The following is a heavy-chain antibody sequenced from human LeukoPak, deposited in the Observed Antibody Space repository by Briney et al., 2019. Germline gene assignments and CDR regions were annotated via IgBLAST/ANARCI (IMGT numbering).Heavy chain of an antibody. Sequence: SETLPLTCTVSGGSISTYYWSWIRQSPGKGLEWIGYIYYSGSTNYNPSLKSRVTISVDTSRNQFSLKLSSVTAADTAVYYCARGTLAYYFDCWGQGTLVTVSS. D-gene: IGHD3-3*02. CDR3: ARGTLAYYFDC. V-gene: IGHV4-59*01. J-gene: IGHJ4*02. CDR2: IYYSGST. CDR1: GGSISTYY.